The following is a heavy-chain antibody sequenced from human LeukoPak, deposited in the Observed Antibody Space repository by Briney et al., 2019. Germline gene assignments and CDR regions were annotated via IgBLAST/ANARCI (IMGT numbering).Heavy chain of an antibody. J-gene: IGHJ4*02. D-gene: IGHD3-10*01. CDR3: ATGSGIWFGELYY. Sequence: GSLRLSCAASGFTFSSYSMNWVRQAPGKGLEWVSSISSSSSYIYYADSVKGRFTISRDNAKNSLYLQMNSLRAEDTAVYYCATGSGIWFGELYYWGQGTLVTVSS. CDR1: GFTFSSYS. V-gene: IGHV3-21*04. CDR2: ISSSSSYI.